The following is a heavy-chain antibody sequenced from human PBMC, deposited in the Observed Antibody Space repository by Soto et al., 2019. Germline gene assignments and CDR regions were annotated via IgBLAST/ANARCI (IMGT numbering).Heavy chain of an antibody. V-gene: IGHV4-61*01. CDR2: IYYSGGT. D-gene: IGHD3-22*01. Sequence: SETLSLTCTVSGGSVSSGSYYWSWLRQPPGKGLEWIGYIYYSGGTNYNPSLKSRVTISVDTSKNQFSLKLSSVTAADTAVYYCARGVYYYFDYWGQGTLVTVSS. CDR1: GGSVSSGSYY. CDR3: ARGVYYYFDY. J-gene: IGHJ4*02.